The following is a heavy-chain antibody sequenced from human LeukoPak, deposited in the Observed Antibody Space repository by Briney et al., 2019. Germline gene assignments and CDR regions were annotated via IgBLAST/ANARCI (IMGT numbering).Heavy chain of an antibody. V-gene: IGHV3-9*01. D-gene: IGHD3-10*01. CDR2: ISWNSGSI. CDR1: GFTFDDYA. CDR3: AKVATVRGAIEHWLDP. Sequence: QSGGSLRLSCAASGFTFDDYAMHWVRQAPGKGLEWVSGISWNSGSICYADSVKGRFTISRDNAKNSLYLQMNSLRAEDTALYYCAKVATVRGAIEHWLDPWGQGTLVPVSS. J-gene: IGHJ5*02.